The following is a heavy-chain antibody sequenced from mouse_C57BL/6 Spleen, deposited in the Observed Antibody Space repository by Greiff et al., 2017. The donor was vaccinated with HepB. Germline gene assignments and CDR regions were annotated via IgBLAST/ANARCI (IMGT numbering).Heavy chain of an antibody. CDR3: ARGGSSYDYFDY. J-gene: IGHJ2*01. CDR1: GYTFTSYW. V-gene: IGHV1-55*01. Sequence: QVQLQQPGAELVKPGASVKMSCKASGYTFTSYWITWVKQRPGQGLEWIGDIYPGSGSTNYNEKFKSKATLTVDTSSSTAYMQLSSLTSEDSAVYYWARGGSSYDYFDYWGQGTTLTVSS. CDR2: IYPGSGST. D-gene: IGHD1-1*01.